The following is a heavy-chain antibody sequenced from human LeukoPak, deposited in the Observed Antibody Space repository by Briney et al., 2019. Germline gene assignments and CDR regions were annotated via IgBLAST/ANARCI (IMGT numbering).Heavy chain of an antibody. Sequence: GGSLRLSCVASGFPFRSFSMDWVRQAPGKGLEWVSSISSSSTYIYYADSVKGRFTISRDNAKNSLYLQMNSLRVEDTAVYYCARAEGSGSSFDYWGQGTLVTVSS. CDR1: GFPFRSFS. J-gene: IGHJ4*02. CDR3: ARAEGSGSSFDY. D-gene: IGHD3-10*01. V-gene: IGHV3-21*01. CDR2: ISSSSTYI.